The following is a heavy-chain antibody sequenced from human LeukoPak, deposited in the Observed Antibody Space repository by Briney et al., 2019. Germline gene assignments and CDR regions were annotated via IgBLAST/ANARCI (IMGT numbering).Heavy chain of an antibody. CDR3: ARDYHHRMVTFDYYYMDV. D-gene: IGHD5-18*01. J-gene: IGHJ6*03. Sequence: GASVKVSCKASGYTFTSYYMHWVRQAPGQGLEWMGIINPSGGSTSYAQKFQGRVTMTRDTSTSTVYMELSSLRSEDTAVYYCARDYHHRMVTFDYYYMDVWGKGTTVTISS. CDR1: GYTFTSYY. CDR2: INPSGGST. V-gene: IGHV1-46*01.